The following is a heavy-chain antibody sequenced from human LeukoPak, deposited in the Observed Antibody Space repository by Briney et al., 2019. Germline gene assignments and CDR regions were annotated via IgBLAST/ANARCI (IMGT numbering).Heavy chain of an antibody. D-gene: IGHD6-19*01. CDR1: GFTFTSHW. J-gene: IGHJ4*02. CDR2: IKRDGSEK. Sequence: GGSLRLSCEASGFTFTSHWMTWVRQAPGKGLEWVANIKRDGSEKYSVDSVKGRFTISRDNAKNSLYLQMNSLRAEDTAVYYCARLYPGIAVAGIFDYWGQGTLVTVSS. CDR3: ARLYPGIAVAGIFDY. V-gene: IGHV3-7*01.